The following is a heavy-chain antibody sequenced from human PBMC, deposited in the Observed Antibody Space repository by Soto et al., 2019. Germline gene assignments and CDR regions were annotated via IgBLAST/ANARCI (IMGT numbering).Heavy chain of an antibody. CDR3: ARDQSTGDWFDA. D-gene: IGHD2-2*01. J-gene: IGHJ5*02. V-gene: IGHV3-74*03. Sequence: EVQLVQSGGGVVQPGGSLRLSCGASGFAFSSYWMHWVRQVPGKGLVWVSRINGDGSDIKYADSVKGRFTISRDNAKNTVYLQMNSLRVEDTAVYYCARDQSTGDWFDAWGQGTLVTVSS. CDR2: INGDGSDI. CDR1: GFAFSSYW.